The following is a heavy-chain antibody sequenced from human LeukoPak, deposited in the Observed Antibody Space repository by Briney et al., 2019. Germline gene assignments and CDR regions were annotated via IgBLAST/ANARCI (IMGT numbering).Heavy chain of an antibody. D-gene: IGHD3-10*01. CDR1: GFTFSSYW. CDR2: INSDGSTT. Sequence: PGGSLRLSCAASGFTFSSYWMHWVRQVPGKGVVWVSDINSDGSTTGYAESVKGRFTISRDNAKNTLYLQMNSLRAEDTAVYYCAALSGAFDIWGQGTMVTVSS. V-gene: IGHV3-74*01. J-gene: IGHJ3*02. CDR3: AALSGAFDI.